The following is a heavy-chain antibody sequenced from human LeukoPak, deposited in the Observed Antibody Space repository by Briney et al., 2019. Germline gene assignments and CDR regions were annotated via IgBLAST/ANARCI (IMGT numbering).Heavy chain of an antibody. D-gene: IGHD1-14*01. V-gene: IGHV4-61*01. J-gene: IGHJ3*02. CDR3: AGDRTMVDAFDI. Sequence: SETLSLTCTVSGGSVSSGSYYWSWIRQPPGKGLEWIGYIYYSGSTNYNPSLKSRVTISVDTSKNQFSLKLSSVTAADTAMCYCAGDRTMVDAFDIWGQGTMVTVSS. CDR1: GGSVSSGSYY. CDR2: IYYSGST.